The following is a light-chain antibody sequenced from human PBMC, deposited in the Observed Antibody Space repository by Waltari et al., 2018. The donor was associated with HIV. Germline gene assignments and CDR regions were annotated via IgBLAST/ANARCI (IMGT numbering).Light chain of an antibody. CDR2: AAS. Sequence: EIQMPQSPFSLSASVGDRVTITCRASPSISRCLNWYQQKPGKAPKLMIYAASSLQSGVPSRFSGSGSGTDFTLTISSLHPEDFATYYCQQSYSTPIYTFGQGTKLEIK. V-gene: IGKV1-39*01. CDR1: PSISRC. J-gene: IGKJ2*01. CDR3: QQSYSTPIYT.